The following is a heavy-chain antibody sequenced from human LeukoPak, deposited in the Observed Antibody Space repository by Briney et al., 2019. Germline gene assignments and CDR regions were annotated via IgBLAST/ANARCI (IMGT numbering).Heavy chain of an antibody. J-gene: IGHJ4*02. Sequence: PGKSLRLSCAASGFTFSSYGMHWVRQAPGKGLEWVAFIRYDGSNKYYGDSVKGRFTISRDNSKNTLYLQMNSLRAEDTAVYYXAKDHRYSSGCAFDYWGQGTLVTVSS. CDR2: IRYDGSNK. CDR3: AKDHRYSSGCAFDY. D-gene: IGHD6-19*01. CDR1: GFTFSSYG. V-gene: IGHV3-30*02.